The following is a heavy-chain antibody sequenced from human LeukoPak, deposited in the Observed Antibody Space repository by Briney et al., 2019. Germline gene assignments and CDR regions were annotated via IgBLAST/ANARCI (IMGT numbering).Heavy chain of an antibody. V-gene: IGHV3-23*01. Sequence: GGSLRLSCAASGFTFSSYAMSWVRQAPGKGLEWVSVISGSGGRTYYADSVKGRFTISRDSSKNTLYVQMNSLRAEDTAVYYCAKDLLAATIDYYFDYWGQGTLVTVPS. CDR3: AKDLLAATIDYYFDY. D-gene: IGHD5-12*01. J-gene: IGHJ4*02. CDR1: GFTFSSYA. CDR2: ISGSGGRT.